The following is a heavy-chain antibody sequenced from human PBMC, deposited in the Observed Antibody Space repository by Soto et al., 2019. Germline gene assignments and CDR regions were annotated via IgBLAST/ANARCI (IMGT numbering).Heavy chain of an antibody. CDR1: GFTFSSYA. Sequence: AGGSLRLSCAASGFTFSSYAMSWVRQAPGKGLEWVSAISGSGGSTYYADSVKGRFTISRDNSKNTLYLQMNSLRAEGTAVYYCAKDPRVVATIRAPFFDYWGQGTLVTVSS. CDR3: AKDPRVVATIRAPFFDY. J-gene: IGHJ4*02. D-gene: IGHD5-12*01. V-gene: IGHV3-23*01. CDR2: ISGSGGST.